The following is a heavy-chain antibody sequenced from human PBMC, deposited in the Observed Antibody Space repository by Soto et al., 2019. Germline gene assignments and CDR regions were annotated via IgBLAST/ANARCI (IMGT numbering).Heavy chain of an antibody. CDR3: ARDREDIVVVPAADGFDP. CDR2: IYTSGST. Sequence: QVQLQESGPGLVKPSETLSLTCTVSGGSISSYYWSWIRQPAGKGLEWIGRIYTSGSTTYTPSLRGGVTISVDTAKNQFSVNLSSVTAADTAVYYCARDREDIVVVPAADGFDPWGQGTLVTVFS. V-gene: IGHV4-4*07. D-gene: IGHD2-2*01. CDR1: GGSISSYY. J-gene: IGHJ5*02.